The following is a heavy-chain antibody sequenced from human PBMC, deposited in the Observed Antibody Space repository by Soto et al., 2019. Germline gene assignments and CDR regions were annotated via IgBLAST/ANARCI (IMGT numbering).Heavy chain of an antibody. J-gene: IGHJ5*02. D-gene: IGHD3-10*01. CDR1: GFTFSSYA. V-gene: IGHV3-23*01. CDR2: ISGSGGST. CDR3: ATIVRGATIPPNWFDP. Sequence: GGSLRLSCAASGFTFSSYAMSWVRQAPGKGLEWVSAISGSGGSTYYADSVKGRFTISRDNSKNTLYLQMNSLRAEDTAVYYCATIVRGATIPPNWFDPLGHGTLVTV.